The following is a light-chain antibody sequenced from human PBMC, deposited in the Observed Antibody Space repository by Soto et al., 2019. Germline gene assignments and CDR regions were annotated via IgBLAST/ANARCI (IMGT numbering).Light chain of an antibody. CDR3: QQDDSSRT. Sequence: EIVLTQSPGTLSLSPGERATLSCRASQSVTSRFLAWYQQKPAQPPRLLIYGVSSRAAGIPDRFSGSGSGTDFTLTITRLEPEDFAVYYCQQDDSSRTFGQGAKVEMK. V-gene: IGKV3-20*01. J-gene: IGKJ1*01. CDR2: GVS. CDR1: QSVTSRF.